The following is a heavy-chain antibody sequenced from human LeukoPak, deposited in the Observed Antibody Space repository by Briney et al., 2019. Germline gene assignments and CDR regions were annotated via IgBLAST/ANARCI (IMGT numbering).Heavy chain of an antibody. V-gene: IGHV3-53*04. D-gene: IGHD6-19*01. CDR2: IYSGGST. J-gene: IGHJ3*02. Sequence: GWSLRLSCAASGFTVSSNYMSWVRLAPGKGLEWVSVIYSGGSTYYADSVKGRFTISRHNSKNTLYLQMNSQRAEDTAAYYCAESAVAEPKGLFDIWGQGTMVTV. CDR1: GFTVSSNY. CDR3: AESAVAEPKGLFDI.